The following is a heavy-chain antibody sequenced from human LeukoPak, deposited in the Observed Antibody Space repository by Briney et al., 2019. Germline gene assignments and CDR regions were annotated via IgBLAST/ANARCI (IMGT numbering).Heavy chain of an antibody. CDR3: ARNPYGDYPFDY. J-gene: IGHJ4*02. CDR1: GFTFRSYY. V-gene: IGHV3-30*04. CDR2: ISFDASNK. Sequence: PGGSLRLSCAASGFTFRSYYMHCVRQAPVKRLEWVAMISFDASNKYYAASVKGRFTISRDNSENTLYLQLNSLRADDTAVYYCARNPYGDYPFDYWGQGTLVAVSS. D-gene: IGHD4-17*01.